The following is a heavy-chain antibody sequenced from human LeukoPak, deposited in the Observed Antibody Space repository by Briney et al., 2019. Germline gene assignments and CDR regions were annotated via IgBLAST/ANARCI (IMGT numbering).Heavy chain of an antibody. V-gene: IGHV3-23*01. CDR3: ASRSGLADY. CDR2: ITSSGNTT. D-gene: IGHD6-25*01. Sequence: PGGSLRLSCAASGFTFSFYAMSWVRQAPGKGLEWVAGITSSGNTTYYADPVKGRFTISRDNSKNTLYLQMNSLRAEDTAVYYCASRSGLADYWGQGTLVTVSS. CDR1: GFTFSFYA. J-gene: IGHJ4*02.